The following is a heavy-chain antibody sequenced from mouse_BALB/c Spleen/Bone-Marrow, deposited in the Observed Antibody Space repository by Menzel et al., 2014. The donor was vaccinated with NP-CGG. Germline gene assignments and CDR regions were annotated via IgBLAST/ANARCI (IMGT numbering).Heavy chain of an antibody. CDR2: IWSDGST. CDR3: ARHYYGSSYWYFDV. V-gene: IGHV2-6-1*01. J-gene: IGHJ1*01. D-gene: IGHD1-1*01. Sequence: QVQLQQSGPGLVAPSQSLSIICTISGFSLTSYGVHWVRQPPGKGLEWLVVIWSDGSTTYNSALKSRLSISKDNSKSQVFLKMNSLQTDDTAMYYCARHYYGSSYWYFDVWGAGTTVTVSS. CDR1: GFSLTSYG.